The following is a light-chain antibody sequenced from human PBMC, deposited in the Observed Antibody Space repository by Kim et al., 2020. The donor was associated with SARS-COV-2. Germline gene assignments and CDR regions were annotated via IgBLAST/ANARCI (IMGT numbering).Light chain of an antibody. V-gene: IGKV3-20*01. CDR1: QSVVTSY. CDR2: GAS. Sequence: EIVLTQSPDTLSLSPGERATLSCRASQSVVTSYLAWHQQKPGQAPRVLIYGASRRATDIPDRFSGSGSGTDFTLTISRLEPEDSAVYYCHHYGSAPQTFGQGTKVDIK. CDR3: HHYGSAPQT. J-gene: IGKJ1*01.